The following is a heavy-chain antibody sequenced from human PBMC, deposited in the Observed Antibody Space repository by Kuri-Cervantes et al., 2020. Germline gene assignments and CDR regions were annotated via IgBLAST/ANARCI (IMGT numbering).Heavy chain of an antibody. Sequence: LSCAASGFTFSNAWMSWVRQAPGKGLEWVGYIYYSGSTNYNPSLKSRVTISVDTSKNQFSLKLSSVTAADTAVYYCARAWDSSGYYLLSFDLWGRGTLVTVSS. CDR1: GFTFSNAW. CDR2: IYYSGST. D-gene: IGHD3-22*01. V-gene: IGHV4-59*01. CDR3: ARAWDSSGYYLLSFDL. J-gene: IGHJ2*01.